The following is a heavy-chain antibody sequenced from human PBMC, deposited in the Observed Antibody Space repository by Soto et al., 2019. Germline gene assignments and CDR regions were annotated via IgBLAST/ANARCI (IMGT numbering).Heavy chain of an antibody. Sequence: GGSLILSCAASGITFSNYWMHWVRQAPGKGLVWVSVINSDGSLTNYADSVEGRFTISRDNAKNTLYLQMNSLRAEDTAVYYCARSSGGSGKLWNYYGMDVWGQGTTVTVSS. CDR1: GITFSNYW. CDR3: ARSSGGSGKLWNYYGMDV. D-gene: IGHD3-10*01. J-gene: IGHJ6*02. V-gene: IGHV3-74*01. CDR2: INSDGSLT.